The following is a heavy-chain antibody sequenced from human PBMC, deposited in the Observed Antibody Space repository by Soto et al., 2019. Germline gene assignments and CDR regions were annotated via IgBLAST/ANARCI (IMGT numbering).Heavy chain of an antibody. D-gene: IGHD3-16*01. Sequence: SETLSLTCTVSGGSMSRGDYYYSWIRQPPVKGLEWIAFIYHTGSTYYSPSLKNRVAISVDTSKYQFSLKLRSVTAADTAVYFCARGPLYVYRDLYLVFDTWGQGTMVT. CDR1: GGSMSRGDYY. CDR3: ARGPLYVYRDLYLVFDT. J-gene: IGHJ3*02. CDR2: IYHTGST. V-gene: IGHV4-30-4*02.